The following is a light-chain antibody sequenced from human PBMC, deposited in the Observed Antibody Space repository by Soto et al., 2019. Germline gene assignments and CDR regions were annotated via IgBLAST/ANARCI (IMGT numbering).Light chain of an antibody. V-gene: IGKV1-5*03. CDR2: KAS. CDR3: QQYNSYSPLT. J-gene: IGKJ4*01. CDR1: QSISTW. Sequence: DIQMTQSPSTLPASVGDRVTVACRVNQSISTWLAWYQQKPGKAPNLLIYKASRLETGVPSRFSGSGSGTEFTLTINFLQPDDFATYYCQQYNSYSPLTFGGGTKVDIK.